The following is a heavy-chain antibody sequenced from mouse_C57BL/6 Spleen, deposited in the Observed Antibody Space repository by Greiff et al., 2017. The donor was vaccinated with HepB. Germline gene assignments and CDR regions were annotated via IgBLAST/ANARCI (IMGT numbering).Heavy chain of an antibody. CDR1: GYAFSSYW. D-gene: IGHD2-13*01. J-gene: IGHJ2*01. Sequence: VQLQQSGPELVKPGASVKISCKASGYAFSSYWMNWVKQRPGKGLEWIGRIYPGDGDTNYNGKFKGKATMPADKSSSTAYMQLSSLTSEDSAVYIGARKYYGDDFDYWGQGTTVTVSA. CDR2: IYPGDGDT. CDR3: ARKYYGDDFDY. V-gene: IGHV1-82*01.